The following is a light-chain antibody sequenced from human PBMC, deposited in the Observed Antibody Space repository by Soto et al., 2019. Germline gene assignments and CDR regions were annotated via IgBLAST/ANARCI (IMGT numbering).Light chain of an antibody. CDR2: WAS. CDR1: QSVLYSSNDKNY. CDR3: QQYSSPLWT. V-gene: IGKV4-1*01. Sequence: DIVITQSKESLAVSLGERATINCKSSQSVLYSSNDKNYLAWYQQKPGQPPKLLIYWASTRESGVPDRFSGSGSGTDFTLTISSLQAEDVAVYYCQQYSSPLWTFGHRTKV. J-gene: IGKJ1*01.